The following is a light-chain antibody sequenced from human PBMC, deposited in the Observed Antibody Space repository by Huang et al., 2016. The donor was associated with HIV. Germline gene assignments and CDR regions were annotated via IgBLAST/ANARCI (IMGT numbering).Light chain of an antibody. Sequence: EFVLTQSPGTLSLSPGERATLSCKASQSVTSSYLAWYQQKPGQAPRLLIDGASSRATGIPDRFSGSGSGTDFTLTISRLEPEDFAVYYCQQYGSSPVTFGGGTKVEIK. CDR2: GAS. V-gene: IGKV3-20*01. J-gene: IGKJ4*01. CDR3: QQYGSSPVT. CDR1: QSVTSSY.